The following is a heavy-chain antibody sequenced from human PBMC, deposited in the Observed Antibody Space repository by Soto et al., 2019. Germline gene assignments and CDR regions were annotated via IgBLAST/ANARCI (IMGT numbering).Heavy chain of an antibody. J-gene: IGHJ4*02. V-gene: IGHV3-30*18. CDR1: GFTFSSYG. D-gene: IGHD4-17*01. CDR2: ISYDGSNK. Sequence: QVQLVESGGGVVQPGRSLRLSCAASGFTFSSYGMHWVRQAPGKGLEWVAVISYDGSNKYYADSVKGRFTISRDNSKNTLYLQMNSLRAEDTAVYYCAKDLGDYGDYQLGYWGQGTLVTVSS. CDR3: AKDLGDYGDYQLGY.